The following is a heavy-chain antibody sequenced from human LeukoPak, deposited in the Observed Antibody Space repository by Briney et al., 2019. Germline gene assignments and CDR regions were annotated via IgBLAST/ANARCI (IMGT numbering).Heavy chain of an antibody. J-gene: IGHJ4*02. CDR2: IIPNLGTT. CDR1: GGTSNSHA. CDR3: ATTNDGGGYQWGDFFDF. V-gene: IGHV1-69*04. D-gene: IGHD3-22*01. Sequence: SVKVSCKASGGTSNSHAISWVRQATGQRLEWMGRIIPNLGTTNRAQNFRDKVTLTADKSTNTAYMELTSLTSDDTAVYYCATTNDGGGYQWGDFFDFWGQGTLVTVSS.